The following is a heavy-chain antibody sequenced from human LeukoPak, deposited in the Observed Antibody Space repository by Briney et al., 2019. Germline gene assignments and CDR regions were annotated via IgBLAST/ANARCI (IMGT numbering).Heavy chain of an antibody. V-gene: IGHV3-30*03. J-gene: IGHJ4*02. Sequence: GRSLRLSCVTSGLTFSSYGMHWVRQVPGKGLEWGAVISYESKSNHHVDSVKGRFTISRDNSKNTLYIQMNSLRAEDTAVYYRAGRYDSSGYPLHWGQGTLVTVSS. CDR2: ISYESKSN. CDR1: GLTFSSYG. D-gene: IGHD3-22*01. CDR3: AGRYDSSGYPLH.